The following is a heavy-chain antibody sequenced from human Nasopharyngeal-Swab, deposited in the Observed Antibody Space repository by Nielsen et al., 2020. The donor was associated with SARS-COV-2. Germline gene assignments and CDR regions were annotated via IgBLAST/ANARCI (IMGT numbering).Heavy chain of an antibody. CDR3: AGERLGYCSSTSCYGGERYYYYYYMDV. Sequence: WIRQPPGKGLEWIGEIYHSGSTNYNPSLKSRVTISVDKSKNQFSLKLSSVTAADTAVYYCAGERLGYCSSTSCYGGERYYYYYYMDVWGKGTTVTVSS. J-gene: IGHJ6*03. V-gene: IGHV4-4*02. D-gene: IGHD2-2*01. CDR2: IYHSGST.